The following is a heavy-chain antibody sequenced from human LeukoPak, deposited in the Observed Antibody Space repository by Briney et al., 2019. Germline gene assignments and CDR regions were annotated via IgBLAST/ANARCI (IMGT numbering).Heavy chain of an antibody. CDR3: ARGPMNDY. CDR1: GGSISSYY. CDR2: INHSGST. J-gene: IGHJ4*02. V-gene: IGHV4-34*01. Sequence: SETLSLTCTVSGGSISSYYWIWIRQPPGKGLEWIGEINHSGSTNYNPPLKSRVTISVDTSKNQFSLKLSSVTAADTAVYYCARGPMNDYWGQGTLVTVSS. D-gene: IGHD3-22*01.